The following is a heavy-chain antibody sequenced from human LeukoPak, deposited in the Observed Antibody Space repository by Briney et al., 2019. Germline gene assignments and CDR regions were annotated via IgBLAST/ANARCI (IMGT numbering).Heavy chain of an antibody. D-gene: IGHD6-13*01. V-gene: IGHV4-59*01. CDR1: GGSFSTYY. CDR2: ISYSGST. Sequence: PSETLSLTCTVSGGSFSTYYWSWMRLPPGKRLEWIGYISYSGSTNYNPSLKSRVTISVDTSKNQFSLKLSSVTAADTAVYYCARTTEAHSWRTRYYDYYMDVWGKGTTVTVSS. CDR3: ARTTEAHSWRTRYYDYYMDV. J-gene: IGHJ6*03.